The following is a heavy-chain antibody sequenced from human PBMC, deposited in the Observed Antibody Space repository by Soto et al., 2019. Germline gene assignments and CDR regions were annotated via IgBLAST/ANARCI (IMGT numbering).Heavy chain of an antibody. CDR2: IRTRSNGYTT. D-gene: IGHD6-25*01. CDR3: TRRPAAGGLDV. J-gene: IGHJ6*02. V-gene: IGHV3-72*01. Sequence: EVQLVESGGGLVQPGGSLRLSCVASGFTFSDHNMDWVRLAPGKGQEWVGRIRTRSNGYTTEYVASVRGRFTISRDDSKNSLYLRMNSLKTEDTAVYYCTRRPAAGGLDVWGQGTTVTVSS. CDR1: GFTFSDHN.